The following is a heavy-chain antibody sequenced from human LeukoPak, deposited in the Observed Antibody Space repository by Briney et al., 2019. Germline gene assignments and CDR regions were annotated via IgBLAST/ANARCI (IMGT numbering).Heavy chain of an antibody. CDR3: AKERSTTTWYDH. Sequence: RGSLRLSCAASGFTFSSFGTHWVRQAPGKGPEWVAVVSYDGSKKFYGDSVKGRFTISRDNSKNTVYLQMNSLRAEDTALYYCAKERSTTTWYDHWGQGILVTVSS. V-gene: IGHV3-30*18. D-gene: IGHD2-2*01. CDR2: VSYDGSKK. CDR1: GFTFSSFG. J-gene: IGHJ4*02.